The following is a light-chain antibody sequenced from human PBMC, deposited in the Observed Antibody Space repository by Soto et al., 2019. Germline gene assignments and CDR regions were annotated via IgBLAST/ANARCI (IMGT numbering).Light chain of an antibody. CDR1: SSDVGKYDR. V-gene: IGLV2-18*02. CDR2: EVT. CDR3: SSYTSTSRYV. Sequence: QSVLTQPPSVSGSPGQSVTISCTGTSSDVGKYDRVSWYQQPPGTAPKLIIYEVTNRPSGVPARFSGSKSGNTASLTISGLQAEDEADYYCSSYTSTSRYVFGPGTKLTVL. J-gene: IGLJ1*01.